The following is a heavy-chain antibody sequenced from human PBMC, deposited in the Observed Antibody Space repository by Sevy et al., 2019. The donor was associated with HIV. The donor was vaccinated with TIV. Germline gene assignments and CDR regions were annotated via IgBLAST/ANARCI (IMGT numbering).Heavy chain of an antibody. CDR2: ISVGGHVT. CDR3: AKSISADPVLYYFDY. D-gene: IGHD3-9*01. Sequence: GGSLRLSCAASGFTFSSYAMNWVRQAPGKGLEWVSAISVGGHVTKYADSVKGRFTISRDNSRNILYLQMNSLRAEDRAVYYCAKSISADPVLYYFDYWGQGTLVTVSS. CDR1: GFTFSSYA. J-gene: IGHJ4*02. V-gene: IGHV3-23*01.